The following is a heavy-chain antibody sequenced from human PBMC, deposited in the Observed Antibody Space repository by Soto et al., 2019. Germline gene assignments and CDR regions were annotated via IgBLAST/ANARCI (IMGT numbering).Heavy chain of an antibody. D-gene: IGHD3-10*01. CDR3: ARAMVRGKNYYGVDV. CDR1: GYSFTNYW. V-gene: IGHV5-51*03. Sequence: EVQLVQSGAEVKKPGESLKISCKGSGYSFTNYWIGWVRQMPGKGLEWMGIIYPGDSDTRYSPSFQGQVTISADKSISTAYLQWSSLTPSHTAMYYCARAMVRGKNYYGVDVWGQGTTVTVSS. CDR2: IYPGDSDT. J-gene: IGHJ6*02.